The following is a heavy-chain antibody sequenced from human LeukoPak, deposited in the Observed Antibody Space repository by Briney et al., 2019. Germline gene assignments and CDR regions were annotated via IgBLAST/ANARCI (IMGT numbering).Heavy chain of an antibody. Sequence: GGSLRLSCAASGFTFSSYWMHWVRQVPGKGLVWVSRINSDGSSASYADSVKGRFTISRDNAKNTLYLQMNSLRAEDTAVYYCARVVGDGATYGPFDYWGQGTLVTVSS. CDR1: GFTFSSYW. CDR2: INSDGSSA. CDR3: ARVVGDGATYGPFDY. D-gene: IGHD5-12*01. J-gene: IGHJ4*02. V-gene: IGHV3-74*01.